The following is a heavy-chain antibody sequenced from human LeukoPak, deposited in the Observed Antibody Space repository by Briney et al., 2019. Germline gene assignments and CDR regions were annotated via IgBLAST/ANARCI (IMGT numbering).Heavy chain of an antibody. V-gene: IGHV3-74*01. CDR3: VRDMHGPHDY. D-gene: IGHD2-2*01. CDR2: INTDGSTT. J-gene: IGHJ4*02. CDR1: GFTFSTYW. Sequence: PGGSLRLSCAASGFTFSTYWIHWVRQAPGKGLVWVSRINTDGSTTSYADSVKGRFTISRDNAKSTLYLQVNSLRADDTAVYYCVRDMHGPHDYWGQGTLVTVSA.